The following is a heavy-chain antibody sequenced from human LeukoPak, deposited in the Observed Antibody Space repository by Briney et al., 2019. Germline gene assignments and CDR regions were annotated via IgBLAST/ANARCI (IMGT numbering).Heavy chain of an antibody. CDR1: GGSISTKIYY. CDR2: IFYSGST. J-gene: IGHJ5*02. D-gene: IGHD4-11*01. CDR3: ARSPDYSGQARFDP. V-gene: IGHV4-39*01. Sequence: SEPLSLTCTVSGGSISTKIYYWGWIRQPPGKGLEWIGSIFYSGSTYYNPSLESRVTISVDTSKNQFSLKLTSVTAADTAVYYCARSPDYSGQARFDPWGQGTQVTVSS.